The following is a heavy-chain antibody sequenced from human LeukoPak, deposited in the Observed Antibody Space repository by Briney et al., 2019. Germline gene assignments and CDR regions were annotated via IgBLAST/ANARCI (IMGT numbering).Heavy chain of an antibody. CDR3: ARGPQTDSNSNGWFDP. CDR1: GGSFSGYY. J-gene: IGHJ5*02. V-gene: IGHV4-34*01. CDR2: INHSGST. Sequence: SETLSLTCAVYGGSFSGYYWSWIRQPPGKGLEWIGEINHSGSTNYNPSLKSRVTISVDTSKNQFSLKLSSVTAADTAVYYCARGPQTDSNSNGWFDPWGKGTLVTVSS. D-gene: IGHD4-23*01.